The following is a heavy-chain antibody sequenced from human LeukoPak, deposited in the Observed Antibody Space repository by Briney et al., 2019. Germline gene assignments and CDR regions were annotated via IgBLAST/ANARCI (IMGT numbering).Heavy chain of an antibody. CDR2: INSNGDST. Sequence: GGSLRLSCVASGFNFSSYGMHWVRQAPGKGLEYVSAINSNGDSTYYGNSVKGRFTISRDNSKNTLYLQLGSLRTEDMAVYYCARDRFFYDFWSGRYYYMNVWAKGPRSPSP. D-gene: IGHD3-3*01. V-gene: IGHV3-64*01. CDR3: ARDRFFYDFWSGRYYYMNV. J-gene: IGHJ6*03. CDR1: GFNFSSYG.